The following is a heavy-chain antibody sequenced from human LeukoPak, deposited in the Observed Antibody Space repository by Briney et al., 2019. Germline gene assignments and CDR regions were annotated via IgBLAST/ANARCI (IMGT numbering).Heavy chain of an antibody. Sequence: GGSLRLSCAASGFTFSSYGMSWVRQAPGKGLEWVSAISGSGGSTYYADSVKGRFTISRDNSKNTLYLQMNSLTAEDTAVYYCAKLGMESGSYYDYWGQGTLVTVSS. V-gene: IGHV3-23*01. CDR3: AKLGMESGSYYDY. CDR2: ISGSGGST. J-gene: IGHJ4*02. CDR1: GFTFSSYG. D-gene: IGHD3-10*01.